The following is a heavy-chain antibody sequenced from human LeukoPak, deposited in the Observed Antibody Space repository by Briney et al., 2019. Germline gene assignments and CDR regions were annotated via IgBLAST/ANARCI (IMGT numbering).Heavy chain of an antibody. J-gene: IGHJ3*02. CDR2: INPNSGGT. Sequence: ASVKLSCKASGYTLTGYFMHWVRQAPGQGLEWMGWINPNSGGTNYAQKFQGRVTMTRDTSISTAYMELSRLRSDDTAVYYCARGNPGSMIGDIWGQGTMVTVSS. V-gene: IGHV1-2*02. CDR3: ARGNPGSMIGDI. CDR1: GYTLTGYF. D-gene: IGHD3-10*02.